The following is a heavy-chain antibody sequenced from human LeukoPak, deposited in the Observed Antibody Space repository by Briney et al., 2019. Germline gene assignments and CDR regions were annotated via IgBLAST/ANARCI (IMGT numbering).Heavy chain of an antibody. CDR3: AKDTAQEIQLWLVNSLDY. CDR1: GFTFSSYE. D-gene: IGHD5-18*01. CDR2: ISGSGGST. V-gene: IGHV3-23*01. Sequence: GGSLRLSCAASGFTFSSYEMNWVRQAPGKGLEWVSAISGSGGSTYYADSVKGRFTISRDNSKNTLYLQMNSLRAEDTAVYYCAKDTAQEIQLWLVNSLDYWGQGTLVTVSS. J-gene: IGHJ4*02.